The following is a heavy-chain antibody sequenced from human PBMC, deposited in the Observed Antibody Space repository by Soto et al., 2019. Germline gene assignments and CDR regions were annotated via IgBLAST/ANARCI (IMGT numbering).Heavy chain of an antibody. CDR3: ARVDRGRSSWFRYYGMDV. D-gene: IGHD6-13*01. V-gene: IGHV4-59*01. CDR1: GGSISSYY. Sequence: QVQLQESGPGLVKPSETLSLTCTVSGGSISSYYWSWIRQPPGKGLEWIGYIHYSGSTNYNASLKRSVTILVATSRNWFSLKRTSVTAADTAVYYCARVDRGRSSWFRYYGMDVWGQGTTVAVSS. CDR2: IHYSGST. J-gene: IGHJ6*02.